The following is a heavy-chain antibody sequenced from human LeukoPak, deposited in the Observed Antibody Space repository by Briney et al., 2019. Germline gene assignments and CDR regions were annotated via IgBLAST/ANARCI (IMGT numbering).Heavy chain of an antibody. CDR3: AGMWFGEFSGI. CDR1: GYTFTSYG. V-gene: IGHV1-18*01. D-gene: IGHD3-10*01. J-gene: IGHJ3*02. Sequence: ASVKVSCKASGYTFTSYGISWVRQAPGQGLEWMGLISAYNGNTNYAQKLQGRVTMTTDTSTSTAYMELRSLGSDETAVYYCAGMWFGEFSGIWGQGTMVTVSS. CDR2: ISAYNGNT.